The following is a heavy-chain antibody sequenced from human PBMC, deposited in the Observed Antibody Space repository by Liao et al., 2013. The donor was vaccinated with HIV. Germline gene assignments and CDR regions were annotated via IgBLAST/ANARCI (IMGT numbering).Heavy chain of an antibody. CDR1: GGSFSGYS. Sequence: QVQLQQWGAGLLKPSETLSLTCGVYGGSFSGYSWSWIRQPPREGACSGLGKVNHSGSTNYNPSLKSRVTISVDTSKNQFSLKLSSVTAADTAVYYCGRGLDDIWGQGTRVTVSS. CDR3: GRGLDDI. J-gene: IGHJ3*02. CDR2: VNHSGST. D-gene: IGHD1-1*01. V-gene: IGHV4-34*01.